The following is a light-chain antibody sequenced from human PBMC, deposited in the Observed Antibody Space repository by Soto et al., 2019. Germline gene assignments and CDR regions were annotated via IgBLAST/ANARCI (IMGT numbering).Light chain of an antibody. Sequence: DIVRTQSPDSLAVSLGERATINCKSSQSALSSSNNKNYLAWHQQKPGQPPKVVIYWASTRGSGVPDRFSGSGSGTDFTLTISSLQAEDVAVYYCQHYYSSPLTFGGGTKVDIK. CDR3: QHYYSSPLT. CDR1: QSALSSSNNKNY. J-gene: IGKJ4*01. CDR2: WAS. V-gene: IGKV4-1*01.